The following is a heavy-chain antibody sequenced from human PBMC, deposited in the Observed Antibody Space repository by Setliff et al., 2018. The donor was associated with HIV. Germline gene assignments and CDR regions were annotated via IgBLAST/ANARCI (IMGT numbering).Heavy chain of an antibody. CDR1: GGSISSHY. J-gene: IGHJ6*03. V-gene: IGHV4-59*11. CDR3: ARVYYYDSSGYSEPYYMDV. D-gene: IGHD3-22*01. Sequence: SETLSLTCTVSGGSISSHYWGWIRQPPGKGLEWIGYIYYSGSTSYNPSLKSRVTISVDTSKKQFSLKLSSVTAADTAVYYCARVYYYDSSGYSEPYYMDVWGKGTTVTVSS. CDR2: IYYSGST.